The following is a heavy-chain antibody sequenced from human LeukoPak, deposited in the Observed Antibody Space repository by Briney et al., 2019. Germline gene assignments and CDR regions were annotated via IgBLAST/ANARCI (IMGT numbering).Heavy chain of an antibody. J-gene: IGHJ1*01. V-gene: IGHV3-33*08. CDR2: IWYDGTDK. Sequence: GRSLRLSCAATGFTFSNYAIHWGRQAPGKGLEWVAVIWYDGTDKYYADSVKGRFTISRDNSKNTLYLQMNSLRAEDTAVYYCARAGGMTSEYFQHWGQGTLVTVSS. CDR1: GFTFSNYA. D-gene: IGHD3-16*01. CDR3: ARAGGMTSEYFQH.